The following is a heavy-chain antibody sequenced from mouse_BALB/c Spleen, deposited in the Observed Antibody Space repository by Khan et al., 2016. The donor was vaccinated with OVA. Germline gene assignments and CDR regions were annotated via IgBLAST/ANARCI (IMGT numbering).Heavy chain of an antibody. CDR3: ARDDYFVGDAMDY. D-gene: IGHD2-4*01. Sequence: QVQLQQSGPELVKPGASVRISCKASGYAFTTYYIHWVKQRPGQGLEWIGWIYPGNVNTKYNEKFKGKATLTADTSYSTAYMQLSSLTSEASAVYCCARDDYFVGDAMDYWGQGTSVTVSS. J-gene: IGHJ4*01. V-gene: IGHV1S56*01. CDR1: GYAFTTYY. CDR2: IYPGNVNT.